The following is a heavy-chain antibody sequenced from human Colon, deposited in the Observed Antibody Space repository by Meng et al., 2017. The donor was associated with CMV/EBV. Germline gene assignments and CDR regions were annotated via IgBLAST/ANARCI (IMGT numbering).Heavy chain of an antibody. J-gene: IGHJ4*02. CDR3: TKGATFGVTAPDY. CDR2: IRDSDGVA. D-gene: IGHD2-21*02. Sequence: GGSLRLSCAASGFSISNSRMSWVRRAPGTGLEWISRIRDSDGVASYADSVRGRFTISRDISQNTLYLQMNSLKVEDTAVYYCTKGATFGVTAPDYWGQGTLVTVSS. CDR1: GFSISNSR. V-gene: IGHV3-23*01.